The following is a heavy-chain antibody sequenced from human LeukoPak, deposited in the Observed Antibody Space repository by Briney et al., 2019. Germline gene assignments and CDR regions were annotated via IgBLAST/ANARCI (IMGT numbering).Heavy chain of an antibody. CDR2: IWYDGSNK. CDR1: GFTFSSYG. J-gene: IGHJ4*02. CDR3: ARDLGYFDY. V-gene: IGHV3-33*01. D-gene: IGHD3-16*01. Sequence: GGSLRLSCAASGFTFSSYGMHWVRQAPGKGLDCVAIIWYDGSNKYYADSVKGRFTISRDNSKNTLYLQMNSLRAEDTAVYYCARDLGYFDYWGQGTLVTVAS.